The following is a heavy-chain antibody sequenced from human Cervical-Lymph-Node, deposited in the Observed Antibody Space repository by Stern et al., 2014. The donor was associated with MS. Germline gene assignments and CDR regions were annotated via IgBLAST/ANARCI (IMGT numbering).Heavy chain of an antibody. V-gene: IGHV5-51*01. CDR1: GFKFSIYW. CDR2: IYPGDSET. J-gene: IGHJ4*02. CDR3: ARQTTAWASDV. D-gene: IGHD1-14*01. Sequence: EVQLVESGAERIRPGESLKISCKGSGFKFSIYWNAWVRQMPGKGLEWMGIIYPGDSETRYSPSFQVQFTMSADKSTSTAYLQWSSLNASDTAMYFCARQTTAWASDVWGQGTLVTVSS.